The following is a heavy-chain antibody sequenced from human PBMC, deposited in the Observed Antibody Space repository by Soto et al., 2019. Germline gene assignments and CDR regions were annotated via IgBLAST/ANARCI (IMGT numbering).Heavy chain of an antibody. J-gene: IGHJ6*02. CDR2: ISAYNSNT. CDR3: ARSGNAWYYYGMDV. V-gene: IGHV1-18*04. Sequence: ASVKVSCKASGYTFSDYYMHWVRQAPGQGLEWMGWISAYNSNTNYAQKLQGRVTMTTDSSTSTAYMELRSLRSDDTAVYYCARSGNAWYYYGMDVWGQGTTVTVSS. D-gene: IGHD2-15*01. CDR1: GYTFSDYY.